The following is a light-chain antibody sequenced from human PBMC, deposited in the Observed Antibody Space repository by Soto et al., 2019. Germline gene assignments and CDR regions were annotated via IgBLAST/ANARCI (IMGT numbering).Light chain of an antibody. CDR2: YAS. CDR1: ESVHRN. CDR3: QHYSNWPPT. V-gene: IGKV3-15*01. Sequence: EVVMTQSPATLSVSPGERVTLSCRASESVHRNLAWYHQKPGQGPSLLIYYASTRATGVSDRFTGSGSGTEFTLTISSLQSEYFGVYHCQHYSNWPPTFGPGTKVEIK. J-gene: IGKJ3*01.